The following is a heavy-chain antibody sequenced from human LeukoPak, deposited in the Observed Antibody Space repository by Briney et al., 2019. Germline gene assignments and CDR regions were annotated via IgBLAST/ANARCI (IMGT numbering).Heavy chain of an antibody. J-gene: IGHJ1*01. CDR1: GFTFSSYA. D-gene: IGHD6-13*01. CDR3: AKGTLAAAGGNWYLQH. V-gene: IGHV3-23*01. CDR2: ITGTGATT. Sequence: GGSLRLSCTASGFTFSSYAMSWVRQAPGKGLEWVSAITGTGATTYYADSVKGRFTISRDNSKNTLYLQMNGLRAEDTAVYYCAKGTLAAAGGNWYLQHWGQGTLVTVSS.